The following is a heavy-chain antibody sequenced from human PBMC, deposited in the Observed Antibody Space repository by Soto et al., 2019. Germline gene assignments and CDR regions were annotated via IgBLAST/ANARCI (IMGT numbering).Heavy chain of an antibody. D-gene: IGHD3-10*01. CDR2: ISAYNGNT. Sequence: ASVKVSCKASGYTFTSYGISWVRQAPGQGLEWMGWISAYNGNTNYAQKLQGRVTMTTDTSTSTAYMELRSLRSDDTAVYYCARIFGTTELNYYGSGSYGWGQGTLVTVSS. CDR3: ARIFGTTELNYYGSGSYG. J-gene: IGHJ4*02. CDR1: GYTFTSYG. V-gene: IGHV1-18*01.